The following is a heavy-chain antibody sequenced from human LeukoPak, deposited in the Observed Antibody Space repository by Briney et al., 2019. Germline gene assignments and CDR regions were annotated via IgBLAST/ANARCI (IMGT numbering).Heavy chain of an antibody. CDR1: GYSISSGYY. V-gene: IGHV4-38-2*02. J-gene: IGHJ5*02. CDR2: IYHSGST. CDR3: ARGSGYSSSWFDP. D-gene: IGHD6-13*01. Sequence: SETLSLTCTVSGYSISSGYYWSWIRQPPWKDLDWIGYIYHSGSTYYNPSLKSRVNISVDRSKNQFSLKLNSVTAADTAVYYCARGSGYSSSWFDPWGQGTLVIVSS.